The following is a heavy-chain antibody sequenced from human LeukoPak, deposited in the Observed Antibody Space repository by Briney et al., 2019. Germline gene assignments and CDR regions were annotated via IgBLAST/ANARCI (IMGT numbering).Heavy chain of an antibody. V-gene: IGHV4-61*02. J-gene: IGHJ3*02. Sequence: SETLSLTCTVSGGSISSGSYYWSWIRQPAGKGLEWIGRIYTSGSTNYNPSLKSRVTISVDTSKNQFSLKLSSVTAADTAVYYCARDLFSSSWYAKDAFDIWGQGTMVTVSS. D-gene: IGHD6-13*01. CDR2: IYTSGST. CDR1: GGSISSGSYY. CDR3: ARDLFSSSWYAKDAFDI.